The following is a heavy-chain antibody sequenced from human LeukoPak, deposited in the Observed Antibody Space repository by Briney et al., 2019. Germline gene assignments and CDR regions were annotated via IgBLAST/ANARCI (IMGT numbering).Heavy chain of an antibody. CDR1: GFTVITND. D-gene: IGHD1-14*01. CDR2: LYSDGNT. V-gene: IGHV3-53*01. J-gene: IGHJ4*02. Sequence: HPGGSLRLSCAASGFTVITNDMTWLRQAPGKGLEWVSVLYSDGNTKYADSVQGRFTISRDNSKNTLYLEMNSLSPDDTAVYYCARGVEPLAANTLAYWGQGTLVTVSS. CDR3: ARGVEPLAANTLAY.